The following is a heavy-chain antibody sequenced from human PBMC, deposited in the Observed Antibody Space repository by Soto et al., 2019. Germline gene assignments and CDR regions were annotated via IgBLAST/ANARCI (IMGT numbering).Heavy chain of an antibody. CDR3: AKRFFGSGSPTGAFDI. CDR1: GFSFSKYA. D-gene: IGHD3-10*01. Sequence: VQLLESGGGLVQPGGSLRLSCVASGFSFSKYAMSWVRQAPGKGPEWVSFISSSGNSSYYADSVKGRFTISRDNSKNTLYVQMNSLSAVDTAVYYCAKRFFGSGSPTGAFDIWGQGTMVTVSS. V-gene: IGHV3-23*01. CDR2: ISSSGNSS. J-gene: IGHJ3*02.